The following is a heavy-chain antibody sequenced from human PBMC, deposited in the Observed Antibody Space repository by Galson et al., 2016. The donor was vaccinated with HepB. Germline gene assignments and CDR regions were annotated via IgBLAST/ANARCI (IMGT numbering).Heavy chain of an antibody. J-gene: IGHJ3*02. CDR1: GFSFSNAW. Sequence: LRLSCAASGFSFSNAWMNWVRQAPGKGLEWVGRIKSKPDGGTRDYAAPVKGRFSVSRDDSENTLYLQMNSLKTEDSAVYYCATGGSYSTNDSFDIWGQGTMVTVSS. CDR3: ATGGSYSTNDSFDI. D-gene: IGHD1-26*01. CDR2: IKSKPDGGTR. V-gene: IGHV3-15*07.